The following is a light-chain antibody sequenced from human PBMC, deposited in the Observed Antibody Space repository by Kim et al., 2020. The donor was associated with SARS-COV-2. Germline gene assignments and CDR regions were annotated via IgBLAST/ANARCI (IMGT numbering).Light chain of an antibody. CDR1: NGSVTISHY. V-gene: IGLV7-46*01. Sequence: QAVVTQEPSLTVSPGGTVTLTCASSNGSVTISHYPYWFEQRPGQAPRTLIYDATKKHSWTPACLSVSLLGGKAALTLSGAQPEDEADYYCLVSYKGARVFGGGTKVTVL. CDR2: DAT. J-gene: IGLJ2*01. CDR3: LVSYKGARV.